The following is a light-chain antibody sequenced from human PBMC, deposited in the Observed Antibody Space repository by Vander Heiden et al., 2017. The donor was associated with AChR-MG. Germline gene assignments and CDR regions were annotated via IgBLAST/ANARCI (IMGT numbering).Light chain of an antibody. Sequence: ELVMTQSPATLSVSPGERATLSCRASQSVSSNLAWYQQKPGQAPRLLIYGASTRATGIPARFSGSGSGTEFTLTISSLQSEDFAVYYCQQYNNGPSGGYTFGQGTKLEIK. J-gene: IGKJ2*01. CDR3: QQYNNGPSGGYT. V-gene: IGKV3-15*01. CDR2: GAS. CDR1: QSVSSN.